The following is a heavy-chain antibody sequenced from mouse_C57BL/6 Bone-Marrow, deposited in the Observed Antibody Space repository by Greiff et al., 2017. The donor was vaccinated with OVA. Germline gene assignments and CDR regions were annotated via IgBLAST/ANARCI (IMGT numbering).Heavy chain of an antibody. CDR3: ARSWFAY. J-gene: IGHJ3*01. V-gene: IGHV1-64*01. CDR1: GYTFTSYW. Sequence: QVQLQQPGAELVKPGASVKLSCKASGYTFTSYWMHWVKQRPGQGLEWIGMIHPTSGSTNYNEKFKSKATLTVDTSSSTAYMQLSSLTSADSEVYSCARSWFAYWGRGTLVSVTA. CDR2: IHPTSGST.